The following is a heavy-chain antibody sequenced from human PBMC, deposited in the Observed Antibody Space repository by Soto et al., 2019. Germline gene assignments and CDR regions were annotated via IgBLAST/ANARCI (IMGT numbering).Heavy chain of an antibody. J-gene: IGHJ4*02. CDR2: ISDGGGDT. Sequence: GGSLRLCCAASVFTCSKYAMNWCRQAPGKGLEWVSGISDGGGDTYYADSVKGRFTISRDNSKNTLYLQMTSLRAEDTAVYHCAKDHFGSGSYRFDYWGQGTLVTVSS. CDR3: AKDHFGSGSYRFDY. CDR1: VFTCSKYA. V-gene: IGHV3-23*01. D-gene: IGHD3-10*01.